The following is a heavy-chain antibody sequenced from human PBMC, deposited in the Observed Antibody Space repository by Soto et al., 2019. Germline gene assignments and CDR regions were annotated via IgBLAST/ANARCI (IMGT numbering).Heavy chain of an antibody. J-gene: IGHJ4*02. CDR1: GGSISSSSYY. D-gene: IGHD6-13*01. Sequence: QLQLQESGPGLVKPSETLSLTCTVSGGSISSSSYYWGWIRQPPGKGLEWIGSIYYRESTYYNPSLKSRVTISVDTSKNQFSLKLSSVTAADTAVYYCARRGSSSWYGYWGQGTLVTVSS. CDR2: IYYREST. CDR3: ARRGSSSWYGY. V-gene: IGHV4-39*01.